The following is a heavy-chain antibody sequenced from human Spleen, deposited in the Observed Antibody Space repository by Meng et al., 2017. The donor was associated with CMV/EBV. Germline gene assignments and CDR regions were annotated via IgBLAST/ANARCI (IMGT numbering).Heavy chain of an antibody. CDR3: ARVGPLTSNNWFDP. D-gene: IGHD3-9*01. CDR2: INPNSGGT. V-gene: IGHV1-2*02. J-gene: IGHJ5*02. Sequence: QGQVVEAGAEVKKPGASVKVSCKASGYTFTGYYMHWVRQAPGQGLEWMGWINPNSGGTNYAQKFQGRVTMTRDTSISTAYMELSRLRSDDTAVYYCARVGPLTSNNWFDPWGQGTLVTVSS. CDR1: GYTFTGYY.